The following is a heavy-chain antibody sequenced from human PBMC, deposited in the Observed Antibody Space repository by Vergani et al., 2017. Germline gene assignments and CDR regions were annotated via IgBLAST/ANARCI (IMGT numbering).Heavy chain of an antibody. Sequence: EVQLVESGGGLVKPGGSLRLSCAASGFTFSNAWMSWVRQAPGKGLEWVSVIYSGGSTYYADSVKGRFTISRDNSKNTLYLQMNSLRAEDTAVYYCARANVDTAMVFDYWGQGTLVTVSS. CDR3: ARANVDTAMVFDY. D-gene: IGHD5-18*01. CDR2: IYSGGST. J-gene: IGHJ4*02. CDR1: GFTFSNAW. V-gene: IGHV3-66*02.